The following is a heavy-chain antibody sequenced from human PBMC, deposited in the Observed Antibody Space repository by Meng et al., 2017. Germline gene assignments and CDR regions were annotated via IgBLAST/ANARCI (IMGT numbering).Heavy chain of an antibody. D-gene: IGHD4-11*01. CDR1: GGTFSSYA. CDR3: ARVRGYSNYGPNWFDP. V-gene: IGHV1-69*01. Sequence: QGQRGQSGAEVKKPGSSVKVSCKASGGTFSSYAISWVRQAPGQGLEWMGGIIPIFGTANYAQKFQGRVTITADESTSTAYMELSSLRSEDTAVYYCARVRGYSNYGPNWFDPWGQGTLVTVSS. J-gene: IGHJ5*02. CDR2: IIPIFGTA.